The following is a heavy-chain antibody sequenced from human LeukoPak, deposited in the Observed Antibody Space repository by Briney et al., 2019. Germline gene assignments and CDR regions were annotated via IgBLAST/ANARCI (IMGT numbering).Heavy chain of an antibody. CDR3: ARSQNYYGSGDY. J-gene: IGHJ4*02. V-gene: IGHV4-61*08. CDR2: IYYTGST. CDR1: GDSVSNGDYY. Sequence: SETLSLTCTVSGDSVSNGDYYWSWLRQPPGKALEWIGYIYYTGSTYYNPSLEGRVTISVDTSRNQFSVKLSSVTAADTAVYYCARSQNYYGSGDYWSQGTLVTVSS. D-gene: IGHD3-10*01.